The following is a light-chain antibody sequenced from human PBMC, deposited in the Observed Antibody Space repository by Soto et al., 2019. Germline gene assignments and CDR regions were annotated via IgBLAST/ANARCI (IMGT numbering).Light chain of an antibody. CDR3: QQSYSTPIT. CDR1: QSISSY. Sequence: DIPMTQSPSSLSASVGDRVTITCRASQSISSYLNWYQQKPGKAPKLLMYAASSLQSGVPSRFSGSGSGTDFILTISSLQPEDFVTYYCQQSYSTPITFGQGTRLEIK. J-gene: IGKJ5*01. CDR2: AAS. V-gene: IGKV1-39*01.